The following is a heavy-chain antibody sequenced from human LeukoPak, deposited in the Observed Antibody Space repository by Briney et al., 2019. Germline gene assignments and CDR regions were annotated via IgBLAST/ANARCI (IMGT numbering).Heavy chain of an antibody. CDR1: GGSISSGSYY. CDR2: IYTSGST. Sequence: SETLSLTCTVSGGSISSGSYYWSWIRQPAGKGLEWIGRIYTSGSTNYNPSLKSRVTISVDTSKNQFSLKLSSVTAADTAVYYCARQMGDMVRGVINLWGQGTLVTVSS. J-gene: IGHJ5*02. CDR3: ARQMGDMVRGVINL. D-gene: IGHD3-10*01. V-gene: IGHV4-61*02.